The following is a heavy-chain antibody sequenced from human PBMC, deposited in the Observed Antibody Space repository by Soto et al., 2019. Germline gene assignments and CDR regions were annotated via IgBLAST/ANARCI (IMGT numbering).Heavy chain of an antibody. CDR2: ISYDGSNK. CDR3: AKHYGGTPGY. V-gene: IGHV3-30*18. D-gene: IGHD4-17*01. J-gene: IGHJ4*02. Sequence: PGGSLRLSCAASGFTFSSYGMHWVRQAPGKGLEWVAVISYDGSNKYYADSVKGRFTISRDNSKNTLYLQINSLRAEDTAVYYCAKHYGGTPGYWGQGTRVTVSS. CDR1: GFTFSSYG.